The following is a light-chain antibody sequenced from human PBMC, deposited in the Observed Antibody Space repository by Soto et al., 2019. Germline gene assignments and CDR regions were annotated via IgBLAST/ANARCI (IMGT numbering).Light chain of an antibody. CDR1: SSDVGGYNY. CDR2: DVS. V-gene: IGLV2-11*01. Sequence: QSALTQPPSVSGSPGQSVTISCTGTSSDVGGYNYVSWYQQHPGKAPKLIIYDVSKRPSGVSDRFSGSKSGNTASLTISGLQAEDDADYYCCSYAGSYTFYVFGTGTKVTVL. CDR3: CSYAGSYTFYV. J-gene: IGLJ1*01.